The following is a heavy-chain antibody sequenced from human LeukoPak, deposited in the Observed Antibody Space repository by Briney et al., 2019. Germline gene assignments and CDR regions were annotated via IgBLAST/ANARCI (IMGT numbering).Heavy chain of an antibody. J-gene: IGHJ6*03. CDR2: MNPNSDDT. V-gene: IGHV1-8*03. CDR1: GYTFTSYD. CDR3: ARMVRGLNLYYMDV. Sequence: ASVKVSCKASGYTFTSYDITWVRQATGQGLEWKGWMNPNSDDTAFAQKFQGRVTITRNTSISTAYMELSSLRSEDTAVYYCARMVRGLNLYYMDVWGKGTTVTVSS. D-gene: IGHD3-10*01.